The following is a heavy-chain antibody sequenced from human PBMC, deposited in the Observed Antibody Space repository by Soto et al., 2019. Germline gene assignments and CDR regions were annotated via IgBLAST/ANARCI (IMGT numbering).Heavy chain of an antibody. J-gene: IGHJ3*02. CDR1: GGSISSSSYY. CDR2: IYYSGST. D-gene: IGHD2-21*02. Sequence: SETLSLTCTVSGGSISSSSYYWGWIRQPPGKGLEWIGSIYYSGSTYYNPSLKSRVTISVDTSKNQFSLKLSSVTAADTAVYYCARRRLYCGGDCYAFDIWGQGTMVTVSS. V-gene: IGHV4-39*01. CDR3: ARRRLYCGGDCYAFDI.